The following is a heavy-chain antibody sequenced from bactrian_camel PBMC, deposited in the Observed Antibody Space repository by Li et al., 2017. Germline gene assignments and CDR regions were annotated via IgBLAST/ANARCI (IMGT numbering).Heavy chain of an antibody. CDR1: YGEGD. D-gene: IGHD1*01. J-gene: IGHJ4*01. V-gene: IGHV3S53*01. Sequence: HVQLVESGGGSVQSGGSLRLSCAYTYGEGDMAWFRQAPGKEREGVAAIDSTGSANYADSVKGRFTISADSEKNILYLQMNALKSEDTAMYTCARREKDTYSGYPRTCIFALGAGTNAVGQGTQVTVS. CDR2: IDSTGSA.